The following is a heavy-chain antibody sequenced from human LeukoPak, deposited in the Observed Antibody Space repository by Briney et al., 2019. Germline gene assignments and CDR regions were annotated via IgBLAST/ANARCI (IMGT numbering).Heavy chain of an antibody. CDR1: GGSFSGYY. CDR2: INQSGST. V-gene: IGHV4-34*01. D-gene: IGHD5-12*01. J-gene: IGHJ6*03. Sequence: SETLSLTCAVYGGSFSGYYWSWIRQPPGKGLEWIGEINQSGSTNYNPSLKSRVTISVDTSKNQFSLKLSSVTAADTAVYYGARLATEYYYYYYMDVWGKGTTVTVSS. CDR3: ARLATEYYYYYYMDV.